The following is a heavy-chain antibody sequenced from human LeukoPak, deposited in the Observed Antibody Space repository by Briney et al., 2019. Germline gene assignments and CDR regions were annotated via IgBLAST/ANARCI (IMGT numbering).Heavy chain of an antibody. V-gene: IGHV1-8*01. CDR1: GYTFTNYS. J-gene: IGHJ4*02. Sequence: ASVKVSCKASGYTFTNYSIHWVRQASGHGLEWMGGMNPNSGNTDSAQKFQRKLSMTRDTSVSTAYMELTSLRSDDTDVYYCARRVADHFDYWGQGTLVTVSS. CDR2: MNPNSGNT. D-gene: IGHD6-19*01. CDR3: ARRVADHFDY.